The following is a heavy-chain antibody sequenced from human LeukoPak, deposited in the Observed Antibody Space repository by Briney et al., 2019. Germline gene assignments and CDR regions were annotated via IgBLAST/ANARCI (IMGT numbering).Heavy chain of an antibody. V-gene: IGHV3-11*04. D-gene: IGHD4-11*01. J-gene: IGHJ5*02. CDR3: ARDVTTVNWFDP. CDR2: ISSSGSTI. Sequence: KPGGSLRLSRAASGFTFSDYYMSWIRQAPGKGLEWVSYISSSGSTIYYADSVKGRFTISRDNAKNSLYLQMNSLRAEDTAVYYCARDVTTVNWFDPWGQGTLVTVSS. CDR1: GFTFSDYY.